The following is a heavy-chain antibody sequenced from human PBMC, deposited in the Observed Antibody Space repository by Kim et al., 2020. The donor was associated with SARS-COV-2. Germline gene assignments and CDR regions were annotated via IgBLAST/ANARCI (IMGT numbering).Heavy chain of an antibody. V-gene: IGHV4-59*01. J-gene: IGHJ4*02. Sequence: YNPTLRSRVTIAVDTAKNQFSLKLSSVTAADTAVYYCASLSSYSGSYFDYWGQGTLVTVSS. D-gene: IGHD1-26*01. CDR3: ASLSSYSGSYFDY.